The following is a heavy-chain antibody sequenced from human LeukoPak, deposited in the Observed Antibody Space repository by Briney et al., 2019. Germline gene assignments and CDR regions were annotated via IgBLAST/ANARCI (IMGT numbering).Heavy chain of an antibody. Sequence: PGRTLRLSCAASGFTFSSYAMHWVRQAPGQGLDYVSAISSYGGSTYYENSVKGRFTISRNNSKNTLYLQMGSLRADDMAVYYCARGEGGGSGTIPYYWGQGTLVTVSS. J-gene: IGHJ4*02. CDR3: ARGEGGGSGTIPYY. CDR1: GFTFSSYA. CDR2: ISSYGGST. D-gene: IGHD3-16*01. V-gene: IGHV3-64*01.